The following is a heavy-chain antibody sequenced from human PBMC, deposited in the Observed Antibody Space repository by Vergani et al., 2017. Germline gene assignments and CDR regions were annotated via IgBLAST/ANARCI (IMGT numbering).Heavy chain of an antibody. D-gene: IGHD2-2*01. Sequence: QVQLQQWGAGLLKPSETLSLTCAVYGGSFSGFYWSWIRKPPGKGLEWIGEINHSGSTNYNQSLKSRVTISVDTSKNQFSLKLSSVTAAVTSVYYCARTAKNIVVVPAARTVGSGSWYFYLWGRGTLVTVSS. J-gene: IGHJ2*01. CDR2: INHSGST. CDR1: GGSFSGFY. V-gene: IGHV4-34*01. CDR3: ARTAKNIVVVPAARTVGSGSWYFYL.